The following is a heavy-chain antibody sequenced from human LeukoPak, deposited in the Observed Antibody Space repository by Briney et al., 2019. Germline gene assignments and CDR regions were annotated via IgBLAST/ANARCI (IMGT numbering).Heavy chain of an antibody. V-gene: IGHV4-34*01. CDR3: TRGPGDYPKGWFDP. D-gene: IGHD4-17*01. J-gene: IGHJ5*02. CDR2: INHSGST. CDR1: GGSFSGYY. Sequence: SETLSLTCTVYGGSFSGYYWSWIRQPPGKGLEWIGEINHSGSTNYNPSLKSRLTISVDTSKNQFSLKLSSVTAADTAVYYCTRGPGDYPKGWFDPWGQGTLVTVSS.